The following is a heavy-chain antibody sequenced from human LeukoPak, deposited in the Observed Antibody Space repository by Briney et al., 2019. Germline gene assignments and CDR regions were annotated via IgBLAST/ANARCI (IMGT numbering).Heavy chain of an antibody. CDR3: ARARMGYYFDY. D-gene: IGHD6-13*01. Sequence: GGSLRLSCAASGFTFSSYSMNWVRQAPGKGLEWVSYISSRTIYYADSVKGRFTISRDNAKNSLDLHMNSLRDDDTAVYFCARARMGYYFDYWGQGTLVTVTS. CDR2: ISSRTI. V-gene: IGHV3-48*02. J-gene: IGHJ4*02. CDR1: GFTFSSYS.